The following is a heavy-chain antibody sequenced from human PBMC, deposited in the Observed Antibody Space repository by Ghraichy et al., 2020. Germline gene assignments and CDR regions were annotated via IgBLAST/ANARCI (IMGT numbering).Heavy chain of an antibody. V-gene: IGHV3-43*01. Sequence: GGSLRLSCAASGFTFDDYTMHWVRQAPGKGLEWVSLISWDGGSTYYADSVKGRFTISRDNSKNSLYLQMNSLRTEDTALYYCARVAVAGSRGGYYGMDVWGQGTTVTVSS. CDR3: ARVAVAGSRGGYYGMDV. CDR1: GFTFDDYT. D-gene: IGHD6-19*01. J-gene: IGHJ6*02. CDR2: ISWDGGST.